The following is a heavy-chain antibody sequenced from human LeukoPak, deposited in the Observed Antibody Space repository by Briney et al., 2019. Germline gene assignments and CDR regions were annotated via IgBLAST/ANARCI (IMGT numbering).Heavy chain of an antibody. J-gene: IGHJ4*02. Sequence: GGSLRLSCAASGFTFSSYSMNWVRRAPGKGLEWVSSISTSSSSIYYADSVKGRFTVSRDDAKNSMYLQMNSLRAEDTAVYYCASRSGSYLEVDYWGQGTLVTVSS. CDR3: ASRSGSYLEVDY. CDR2: ISTSSSSI. CDR1: GFTFSSYS. V-gene: IGHV3-21*01. D-gene: IGHD1-26*01.